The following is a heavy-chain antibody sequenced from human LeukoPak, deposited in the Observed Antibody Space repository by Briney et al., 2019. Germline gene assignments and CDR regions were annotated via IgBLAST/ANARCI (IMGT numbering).Heavy chain of an antibody. D-gene: IGHD5-24*01. V-gene: IGHV4-39*01. J-gene: IGHJ5*02. CDR2: ISHSGST. CDR3: ARHNETWATPNWFDP. CDR1: GGSIIINSSPFY. Sequence: SETLSLTCTVSGGSIIINSSPFYWGWIRQPPGKGLEWIGGISHSGSTYYNPSLRSRVTISVDTSKNQFSLKLSSVTAADTAVYYCARHNETWATPNWFDPWGQGTLVTVSS.